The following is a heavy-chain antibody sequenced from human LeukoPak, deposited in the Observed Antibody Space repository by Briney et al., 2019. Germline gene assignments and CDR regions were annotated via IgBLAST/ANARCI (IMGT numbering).Heavy chain of an antibody. V-gene: IGHV3-23*01. CDR2: IGGSNGIT. Sequence: PGGSRRLSWAASGFTFSTYPMSWVGQAPGKGLEWVSVIGGSNGITFYVGSVKGRFTISRDNSKDTLYLQMNSLRAEDTAVYYCARNENSGWGYFDYWGQGTLVTVSS. J-gene: IGHJ4*02. CDR1: GFTFSTYP. CDR3: ARNENSGWGYFDY. D-gene: IGHD5-12*01.